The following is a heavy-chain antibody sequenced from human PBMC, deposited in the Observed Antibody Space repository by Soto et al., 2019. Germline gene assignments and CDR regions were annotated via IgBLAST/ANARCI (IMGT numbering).Heavy chain of an antibody. CDR2: MNPNSGNT. V-gene: IGHV1-8*01. CDR1: GYTFTSYD. Sequence: QVQLVQSGAEVKKPGASVKVSCKASGYTFTSYDINWVRQATGQGLEWMGWMNPNSGNTGYAQKFQGRVTMTRNISISTAYMELSSLRSEDTAVYYCARGISSIAASTAGYWGQGTLVTVSS. CDR3: ARGISSIAASTAGY. D-gene: IGHD6-6*01. J-gene: IGHJ4*02.